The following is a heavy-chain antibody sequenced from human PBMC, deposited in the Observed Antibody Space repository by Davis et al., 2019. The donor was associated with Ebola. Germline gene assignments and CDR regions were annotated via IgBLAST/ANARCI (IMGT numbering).Heavy chain of an antibody. CDR1: GDSVSGSRGA. CDR3: VRGWGRTGMGV. CDR2: TYYSSKWFN. D-gene: IGHD1-26*01. Sequence: HSQTLSLTCAISGDSVSGSRGAWNWIRQSPSRGLEWLGRTYYSSKWFNDYAVSVNGRITINPDTSKNQFSLQLNSVTPEDTAVYYCVRGWGRTGMGVWGQGTTVTVSS. V-gene: IGHV6-1*01. J-gene: IGHJ6*02.